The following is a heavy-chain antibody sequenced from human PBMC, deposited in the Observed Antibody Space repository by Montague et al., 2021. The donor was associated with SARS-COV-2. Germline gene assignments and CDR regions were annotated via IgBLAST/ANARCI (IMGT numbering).Heavy chain of an antibody. Sequence: SETLSLTCTVSGVVVPRRRSEEHTSGLQSHEQLVCSLLLDKSGSTYYNPSLKSRVTISVDTSKNQFSLKLSSVTAADTAVYYCARGGYSGYWDYWGQGTLVTFSS. CDR2: LDKSGST. D-gene: IGHD5-12*01. CDR3: ARGGYSGYWDY. CDR1: GVVVPRRRSE. V-gene: IGHV4-39*07. J-gene: IGHJ4*02.